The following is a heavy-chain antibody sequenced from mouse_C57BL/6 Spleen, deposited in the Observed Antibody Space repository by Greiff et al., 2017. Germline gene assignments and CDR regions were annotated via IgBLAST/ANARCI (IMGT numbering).Heavy chain of an antibody. V-gene: IGHV5-12*01. CDR2: ISNGGGST. D-gene: IGHD1-1*01. J-gene: IGHJ4*01. CDR1: GFTFSDYY. CDR3: AKEIRSSDYAMDY. Sequence: EVKLMESGGGLVQPGGSLKLSCAASGFTFSDYYMYWVRQTPEKRLEWVAYISNGGGSTYYPDTVKGRFTISRDNAKNTLYLQMSRLKSEDTAMYVCAKEIRSSDYAMDYWGQGTSVTVSS.